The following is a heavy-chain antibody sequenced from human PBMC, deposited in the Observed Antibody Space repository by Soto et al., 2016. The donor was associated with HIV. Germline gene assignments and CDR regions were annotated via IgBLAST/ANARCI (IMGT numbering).Heavy chain of an antibody. J-gene: IGHJ4*02. CDR3: ARAEIYSSSYQD. CDR1: EFTFRTYS. CDR2: ISRSSTYI. Sequence: EVQLVESGGGLVKPGESLRLSCTGSEFTFRTYSMNWVRQAPGKGLEWVSSISRSSTYIYYADSVKGRFTISRDNAQNLLYLQMNSLRAEDTAVYYCARAEIYSSSYQDWGQGTLVTVSS. V-gene: IGHV3-21*01. D-gene: IGHD6-13*01.